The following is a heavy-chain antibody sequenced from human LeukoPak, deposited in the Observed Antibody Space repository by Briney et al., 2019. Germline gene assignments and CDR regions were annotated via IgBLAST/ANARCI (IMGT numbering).Heavy chain of an antibody. Sequence: ASVKVSCKASGGTFSSYAISWVRQAPGQGLEWMGGIIPIFGTANYAQKFQGRVTITADESTSTAYMELSSLRSEDTAVYYCARDPQYYYDSNGYYPWGQGTLVTVSS. CDR2: IIPIFGTA. V-gene: IGHV1-69*01. CDR1: GGTFSSYA. D-gene: IGHD3-22*01. J-gene: IGHJ5*02. CDR3: ARDPQYYYDSNGYYP.